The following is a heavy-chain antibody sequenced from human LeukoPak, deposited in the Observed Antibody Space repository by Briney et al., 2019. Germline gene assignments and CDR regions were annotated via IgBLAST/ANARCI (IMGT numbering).Heavy chain of an antibody. CDR2: ISGSGGST. Sequence: GGSLRLSCAASGFTFSSYAMSRVRQAPGKGLEWFSAISGSGGSTYYADSVKGRFTISRDNSKNTLYLQMNSLRAEDTAVYYCANGYCSSTSCSSLGVWWGQGTLVTVSS. CDR3: ANGYCSSTSCSSLGVW. CDR1: GFTFSSYA. D-gene: IGHD2-2*03. V-gene: IGHV3-23*01. J-gene: IGHJ4*02.